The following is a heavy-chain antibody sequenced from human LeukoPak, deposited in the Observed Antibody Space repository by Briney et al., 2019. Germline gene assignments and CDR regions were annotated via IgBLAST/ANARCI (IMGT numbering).Heavy chain of an antibody. CDR2: MSPNSGNT. Sequence: ASVKVSCKASGYTFTSYDINWVRQATGQGLEWMGWMSPNSGNTGYAQKFQGRVTMTRSTSISTAYMGLSSLRSEDTAVYYCARVYSYYYGSGAIPRYYFDYWGQGTLVTVSS. V-gene: IGHV1-8*01. J-gene: IGHJ4*02. CDR3: ARVYSYYYGSGAIPRYYFDY. D-gene: IGHD3-10*01. CDR1: GYTFTSYD.